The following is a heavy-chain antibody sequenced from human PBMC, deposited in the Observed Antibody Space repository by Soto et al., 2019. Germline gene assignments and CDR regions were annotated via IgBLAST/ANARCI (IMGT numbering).Heavy chain of an antibody. CDR3: ARDKGYVGILTGYNWFDP. D-gene: IGHD3-9*01. CDR2: IYYSGST. Sequence: LSLTCTVSGGSISSGGYYWSWIRQHPGKGLEWIGYIYYSGSTYYNPSLKSRVTISVDTSKNQFSLKLSSVTAADTAVYYCARDKGYVGILTGYNWFDPWGQGTLVTVSS. V-gene: IGHV4-31*03. CDR1: GGSISSGGYY. J-gene: IGHJ5*02.